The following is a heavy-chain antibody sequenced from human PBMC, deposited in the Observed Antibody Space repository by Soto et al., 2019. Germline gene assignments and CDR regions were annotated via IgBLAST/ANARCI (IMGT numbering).Heavy chain of an antibody. CDR2: IYYSGST. Sequence: SETLSLTCTVSGGSISSSSYYWGWIRQPPGKGLEWIGSIYYSGSTYYNPSLKSRVTIAVDTSKNQFSLKLSSVTAADTAVYYCARVAVYSSSSRNWFDPWGQGTLVTVSS. J-gene: IGHJ5*02. V-gene: IGHV4-39*07. CDR3: ARVAVYSSSSRNWFDP. D-gene: IGHD6-6*01. CDR1: GGSISSSSYY.